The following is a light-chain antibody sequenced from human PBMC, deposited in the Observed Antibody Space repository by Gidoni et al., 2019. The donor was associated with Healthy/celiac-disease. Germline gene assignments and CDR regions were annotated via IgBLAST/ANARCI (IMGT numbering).Light chain of an antibody. CDR3: LQDYNYPWT. Sequence: AIQMTQSPSSLSASVGDRVTITCRASQGIRNDLGWYQQKPGEAPKLLIYAASSLQSGVPSRFSGSGSGTDFTLTISSLQPEDFATYYCLQDYNYPWTFGQXTKVEIK. J-gene: IGKJ1*01. CDR2: AAS. V-gene: IGKV1-6*01. CDR1: QGIRND.